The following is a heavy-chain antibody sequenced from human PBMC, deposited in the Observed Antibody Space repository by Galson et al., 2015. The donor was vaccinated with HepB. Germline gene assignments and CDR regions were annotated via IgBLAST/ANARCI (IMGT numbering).Heavy chain of an antibody. CDR2: ISGSGGST. CDR3: ANYQGAYAVVTLDAFDI. J-gene: IGHJ3*02. V-gene: IGHV3-23*01. CDR1: GFTFSSYA. D-gene: IGHD4-23*01. Sequence: SLRLSCAASGFTFSSYAMSWVRQAPGKGLEWASTISGSGGSTYYADSVKGRFTISRDSSKNTLYLQMYSLRAEDTAVYYCANYQGAYAVVTLDAFDIWGQGTMVTVSS.